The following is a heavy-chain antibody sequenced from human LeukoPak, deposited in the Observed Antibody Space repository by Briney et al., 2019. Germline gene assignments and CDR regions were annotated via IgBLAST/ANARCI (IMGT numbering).Heavy chain of an antibody. CDR2: IYPSGST. D-gene: IGHD4-17*01. V-gene: IGHV4-39*01. Sequence: SEILSLICTVSGGSISSSSSYWGWIRQPPGKGLEWIGSIYPSGSTSYNPSLKSRVTISVDTSKNQFSLRLSSVTAADTAVYYCASPADDDFNPNCFDPWGQGTLVTVSS. J-gene: IGHJ5*02. CDR1: GGSISSSSSY. CDR3: ASPADDDFNPNCFDP.